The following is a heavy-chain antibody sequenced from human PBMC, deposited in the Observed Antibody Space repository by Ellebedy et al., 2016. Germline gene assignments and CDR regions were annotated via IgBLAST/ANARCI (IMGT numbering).Heavy chain of an antibody. V-gene: IGHV4-34*01. CDR3: ARGIGAAAKRGYFDL. J-gene: IGHJ2*01. Sequence: SETLSLXCAVYGGSFSGYYWSWIRQPPGKGLEWIGEINHSGSTNYNPSLKSRVTISVDTSKNQFSLKLTSVSAADTAVYYCARGIGAAAKRGYFDLWGRGTLVTVSS. CDR2: INHSGST. CDR1: GGSFSGYY. D-gene: IGHD6-25*01.